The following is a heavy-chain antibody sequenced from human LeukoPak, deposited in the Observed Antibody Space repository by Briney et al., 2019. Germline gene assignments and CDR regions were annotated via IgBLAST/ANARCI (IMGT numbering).Heavy chain of an antibody. D-gene: IGHD3-10*01. V-gene: IGHV3-23*01. CDR3: AKGYYYGSGSYYPFDV. Sequence: GGSLRLSCAASGFTFSSYAMSWVRQAPGKGLEWVSAISGSGGSTYYADSVKGRFTISRDNSENTLYLQMNSLRAEDTAVYYCAKGYYYGSGSYYPFDVWGQGTTVTVSS. J-gene: IGHJ6*02. CDR2: ISGSGGST. CDR1: GFTFSSYA.